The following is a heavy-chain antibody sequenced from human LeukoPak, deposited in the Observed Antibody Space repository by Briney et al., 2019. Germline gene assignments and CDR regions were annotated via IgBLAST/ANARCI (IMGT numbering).Heavy chain of an antibody. CDR3: ARVLSGRGSLYDYYYYMDV. J-gene: IGHJ6*03. CDR2: TYSNGRT. D-gene: IGHD3-10*01. Sequence: GGSLRLSCAASGFTVSSNYMSWVRQAPGKGLEWVSVTYSNGRTYYADSVKGRFTISRDISKNTLYLQMNSLRAEDTAVYYCARVLSGRGSLYDYYYYMDVWGKGATVTISS. V-gene: IGHV3-53*01. CDR1: GFTVSSNY.